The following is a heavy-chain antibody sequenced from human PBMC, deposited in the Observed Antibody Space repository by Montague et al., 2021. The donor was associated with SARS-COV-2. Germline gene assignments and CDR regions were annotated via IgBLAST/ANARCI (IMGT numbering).Heavy chain of an antibody. CDR3: ARLRDGVVPSPILGVGPYYSYYYMDV. D-gene: IGHD3-10*01. J-gene: IGHJ6*03. V-gene: IGHV4-34*01. CDR1: GTSFNGYY. Sequence: SETLSLICAVHGTSFNGYYWNWIRQPPGKGLEWIGEINHGGSTKYSPSLKSRLTISADTSKNQFSLKLTSVAAADTAVYYCARLRDGVVPSPILGVGPYYSYYYMDVWGRGTTVTVSS. CDR2: INHGGST.